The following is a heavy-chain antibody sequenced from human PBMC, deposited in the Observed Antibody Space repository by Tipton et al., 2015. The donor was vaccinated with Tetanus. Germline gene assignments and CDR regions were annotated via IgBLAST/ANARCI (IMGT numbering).Heavy chain of an antibody. V-gene: IGHV4-4*02. J-gene: IGHJ6*02. CDR1: GGSISSINW. CDR3: ARGGRLQDSYFFYYMDV. CDR2: IYHFGTT. D-gene: IGHD2-15*01. Sequence: TLSLTCAVSGGSISSINWWTWVRQPPGKGLEWIGEIYHFGTTNYNPSLKSRVTISVDKSNNQFSLRLSSVTAADTAVYYCARGGRLQDSYFFYYMDVWGQGTTVAVSS.